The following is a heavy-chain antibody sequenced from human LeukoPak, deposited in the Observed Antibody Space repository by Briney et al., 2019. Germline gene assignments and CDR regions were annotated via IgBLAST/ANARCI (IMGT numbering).Heavy chain of an antibody. CDR2: IYHTGST. CDR3: AGQFDSSGSYFY. V-gene: IGHV4-38-2*02. J-gene: IGHJ4*02. D-gene: IGHD3-22*01. CDR1: GSGYSISGGFY. Sequence: SETLSLTCTVSGSGYSISGGFYWGWIRQPPGKGLEWIGSIYHTGSTYYNPSLKSRATISVGTSKNQFSLKLKFVTAADTAVYYCAGQFDSSGSYFYWGQGTLVTVSS.